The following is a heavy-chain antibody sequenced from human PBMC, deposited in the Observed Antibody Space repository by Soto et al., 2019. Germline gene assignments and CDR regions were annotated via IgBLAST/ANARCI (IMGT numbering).Heavy chain of an antibody. CDR2: MSHSGGT. CDR1: GGFVSSGSYY. J-gene: IGHJ3*02. V-gene: IGHV4-34*01. CDR3: ARVERGTVTTVVDAFDI. D-gene: IGHD1-1*01. Sequence: QVQLQQWGAGLLKPSETLSLTCAVYGGFVSSGSYYWSWIRQPPGKGLEWIGEMSHSGGTHFNPSLKIRVTISVDTAKNHFSLNIYAVTAADTALYYCARVERGTVTTVVDAFDIWGPGTMVTVSS.